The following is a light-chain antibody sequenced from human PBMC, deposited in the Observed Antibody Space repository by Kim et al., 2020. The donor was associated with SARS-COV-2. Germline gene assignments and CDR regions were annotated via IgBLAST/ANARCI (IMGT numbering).Light chain of an antibody. CDR1: NIGIKP. Sequence: APGKTARITCGGNNIGIKPVHWYQQKPGQAPILVIFYNDGRPSGIPERFSGSNSGNTATLTINRVEAGDEADYYCQVWDSNSDHVVFGGGTQLTVL. J-gene: IGLJ2*01. CDR3: QVWDSNSDHVV. V-gene: IGLV3-21*04. CDR2: YND.